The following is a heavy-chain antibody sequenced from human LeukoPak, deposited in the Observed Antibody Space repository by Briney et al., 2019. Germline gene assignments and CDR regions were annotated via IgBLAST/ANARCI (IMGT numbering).Heavy chain of an antibody. CDR1: GYSFTSYW. Sequence: GESLKISCKGSGYSFTSYWIGWVRQMPGKGLEWMGIIYPGDSDTRYSPSFQGRVTISADKSISTAYLQWSSLKASDTAMYYCTRQRFTMRAYAGNWFDPWGQGTLVTVSS. V-gene: IGHV5-51*01. J-gene: IGHJ5*02. CDR2: IYPGDSDT. D-gene: IGHD3-10*01. CDR3: TRQRFTMRAYAGNWFDP.